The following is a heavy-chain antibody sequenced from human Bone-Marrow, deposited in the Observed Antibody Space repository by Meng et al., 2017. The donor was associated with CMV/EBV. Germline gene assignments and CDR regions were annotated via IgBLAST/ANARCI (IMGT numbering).Heavy chain of an antibody. J-gene: IGHJ3*02. Sequence: SETLSLTCTVSGYSISSGYYWGWIRQPPGKGLEWIGSIYHSGSTYYNPSLKSRVTMTRDTSTSTVYMELSSLRSEDTAVYYCARGVPAALMAPAFDIWGQGTMVTVSS. D-gene: IGHD2-2*01. CDR1: GYSISSGYY. CDR3: ARGVPAALMAPAFDI. V-gene: IGHV4-38-2*02. CDR2: IYHSGST.